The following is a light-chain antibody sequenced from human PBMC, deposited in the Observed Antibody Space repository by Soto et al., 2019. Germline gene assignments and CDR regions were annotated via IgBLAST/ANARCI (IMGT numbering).Light chain of an antibody. CDR1: SSDVGGYNY. J-gene: IGLJ2*01. CDR3: SSYTSSSVV. Sequence: QSALTQPASVSGSPGQSITISCTGTSSDVGGYNYVSWYQQHPGKAPKPMIYDVMNRPSGVSNRFSGSKSGNTASLTISGLQAEDEADYFCSSYTSSSVVFGGGTKLTVL. V-gene: IGLV2-14*01. CDR2: DVM.